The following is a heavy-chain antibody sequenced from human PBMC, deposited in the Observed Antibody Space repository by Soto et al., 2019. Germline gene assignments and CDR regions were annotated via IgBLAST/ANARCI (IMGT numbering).Heavy chain of an antibody. CDR1: GGSISSGGYY. J-gene: IGHJ6*02. D-gene: IGHD2-2*01. CDR2: IYYSGST. Sequence: SETLSLTCAVSGGSISSGGYYWSWIRQPPGKGLEWIGYIYYSGSTNYNPSLKSRVTISLDTSKNQFSLKLSSVTAADTAVYYCAKDRCSSTSCYFYYYYYGMDVWGQGTTVTVSS. CDR3: AKDRCSSTSCYFYYYYYGMDV. V-gene: IGHV4-61*08.